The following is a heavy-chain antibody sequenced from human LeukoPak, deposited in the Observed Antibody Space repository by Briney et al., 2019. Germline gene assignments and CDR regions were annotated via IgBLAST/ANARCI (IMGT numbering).Heavy chain of an antibody. J-gene: IGHJ5*02. CDR3: ARSLGANTWVGNWFDP. V-gene: IGHV4-59*05. D-gene: IGHD3-10*01. CDR2: IYYSGTT. Sequence: PSETLSLTCTVSGGSMSTYYWTWIRQPPGQGLEWIGSIYYSGTTYYNLSLKSRVTLSVDTSQNQFSLKLSSVTAADTAIYFCARSLGANTWVGNWFDPWGQGTLVTVSS. CDR1: GGSMSTYY.